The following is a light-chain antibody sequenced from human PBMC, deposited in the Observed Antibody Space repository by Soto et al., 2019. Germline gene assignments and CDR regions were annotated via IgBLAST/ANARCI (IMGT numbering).Light chain of an antibody. CDR2: EVS. CDR3: CSYAGSSTPVV. J-gene: IGLJ2*01. Sequence: QSALTQPASVSGSPGPSITISCTGTSSDVGSYNLVSWYQQHPGKAPKLMIYEVSKRPSGVSNRFSGSKSGNTASLTISGLQAEDDADYYCCSYAGSSTPVVFGGGTKLTVL. V-gene: IGLV2-23*02. CDR1: SSDVGSYNL.